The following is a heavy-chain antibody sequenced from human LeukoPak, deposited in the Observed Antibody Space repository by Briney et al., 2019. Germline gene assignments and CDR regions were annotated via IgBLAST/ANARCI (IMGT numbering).Heavy chain of an antibody. CDR3: AKAPYYDILTGYHMRY. D-gene: IGHD3-9*01. V-gene: IGHV3-53*01. CDR2: IYSGGRT. J-gene: IGHJ4*02. CDR1: GFTISDNY. Sequence: GSLRLSCAASGFTISDNYMTWVRQAPGKGLEWVSVIYSGGRTVYADSVKGRFTFFRGNSNNKLYLQMNSLRAEDTAVYYCAKAPYYDILTGYHMRYWGQGTLVTVSS.